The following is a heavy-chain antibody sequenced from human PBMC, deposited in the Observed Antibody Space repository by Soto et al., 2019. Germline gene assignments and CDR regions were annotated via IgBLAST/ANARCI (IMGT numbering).Heavy chain of an antibody. CDR3: TSDGYSSGWYWVQDFDY. D-gene: IGHD6-19*01. Sequence: EVQLVESGGGLVKPGRSLRLSCTASGFTFGDYAMSWFRQAPGKGLEWVGFIRSKAYGGTTEYAASVKGRFTISRDDSKSIAYLQMNSLKTGDTAVYYCTSDGYSSGWYWVQDFDYWGQGTLVTVSS. V-gene: IGHV3-49*05. CDR2: IRSKAYGGTT. CDR1: GFTFGDYA. J-gene: IGHJ4*02.